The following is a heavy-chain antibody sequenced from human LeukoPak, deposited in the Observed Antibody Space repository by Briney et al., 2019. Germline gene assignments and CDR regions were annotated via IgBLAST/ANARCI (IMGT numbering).Heavy chain of an antibody. CDR3: ARGIILYGDYTSFDY. J-gene: IGHJ4*02. CDR2: IIPIFCTA. CDR1: GGTFSSYA. V-gene: IGHV1-69*05. Sequence: SVKVSCKASGGTFSSYAISWVRQAPGQGLEWMGGIIPIFCTAHYAQKFQGRVTITTDESTSTAYMELSSLRSEDTAVYYCARGIILYGDYTSFDYWGQGTLVTVSS. D-gene: IGHD4-17*01.